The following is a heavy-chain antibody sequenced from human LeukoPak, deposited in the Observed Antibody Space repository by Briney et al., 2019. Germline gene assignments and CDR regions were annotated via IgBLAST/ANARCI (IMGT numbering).Heavy chain of an antibody. CDR3: ARDSSSWYHYYYYGMDV. V-gene: IGHV3-7*03. J-gene: IGHJ6*02. CDR2: MKQDGSEK. Sequence: GGSLRLSCAASGFTFSSYWMSWVRQAPGKGLEWVANMKQDGSEKYYVDSVKGRFTISRDNAKNSLYLQMNSLRAEDTAVYYCARDSSSWYHYYYYGMDVWGQGTTVTVSS. CDR1: GFTFSSYW. D-gene: IGHD6-13*01.